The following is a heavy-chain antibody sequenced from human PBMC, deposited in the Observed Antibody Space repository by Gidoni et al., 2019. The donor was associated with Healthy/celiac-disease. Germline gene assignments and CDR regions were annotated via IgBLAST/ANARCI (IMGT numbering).Heavy chain of an antibody. Sequence: QVQLQESGPGLVKPSQTLSLTCTVSGGSISSGDYYWSWIRQPPGQGLEWIGYIYYSGSTYYNPSLKSRVTISVDTSKNQFSLKLSSVTAADTAVYYCARVVTYYDILTARGDAFDIWGQGTMVTVSS. J-gene: IGHJ3*02. D-gene: IGHD3-9*01. CDR3: ARVVTYYDILTARGDAFDI. CDR2: IYYSGST. V-gene: IGHV4-30-4*01. CDR1: GGSISSGDYY.